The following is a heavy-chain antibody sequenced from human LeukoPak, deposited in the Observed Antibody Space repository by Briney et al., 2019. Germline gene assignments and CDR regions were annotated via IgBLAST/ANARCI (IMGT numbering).Heavy chain of an antibody. CDR3: AKGPQLYSGYHPDY. CDR2: ITGSDDKT. CDR1: GFTFSGSA. D-gene: IGHD5-12*01. J-gene: IGHJ4*02. V-gene: IGHV3-23*01. Sequence: PGGSLSLSCAASGFTFSGSATTWVRQAPGKGLQWVSTITGSDDKTYYADSVKGRFTISRDFSKNMVHLYMNSLRVEDTAIYYCAKGPQLYSGYHPDYWGQGTLVTVSS.